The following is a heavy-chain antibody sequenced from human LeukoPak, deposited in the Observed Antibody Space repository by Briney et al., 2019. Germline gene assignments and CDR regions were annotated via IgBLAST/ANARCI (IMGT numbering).Heavy chain of an antibody. D-gene: IGHD3-10*01. J-gene: IGHJ3*02. CDR1: GXSFSNAW. Sequence: GGSLRLSCAASGXSFSNAWMSWVRQAPGKGLEWVGRIKSKGDGGTTDYAAPVKGRFTISRDDSKNTLYLQMNSLKTEDTAVYYCTLYYNAFDIWGQGTMVTVSS. CDR3: TLYYNAFDI. CDR2: IKSKGDGGTT. V-gene: IGHV3-15*01.